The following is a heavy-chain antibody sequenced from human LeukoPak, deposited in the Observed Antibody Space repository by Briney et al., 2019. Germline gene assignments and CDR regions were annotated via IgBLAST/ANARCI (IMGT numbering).Heavy chain of an antibody. V-gene: IGHV3-23*01. D-gene: IGHD3-16*01. CDR3: AKRGGMYPAHYFDY. CDR2: ISGSAAAT. Sequence: GGSLRLSCAASGFTFSAYGMTWVRQAPGKGLEWVSAISGSAAATFYADSVKGRFTISRDNSRNTLYLQMNSLRAEDTAVYYCAKRGGMYPAHYFDYWGQGTLVTVSS. J-gene: IGHJ4*02. CDR1: GFTFSAYG.